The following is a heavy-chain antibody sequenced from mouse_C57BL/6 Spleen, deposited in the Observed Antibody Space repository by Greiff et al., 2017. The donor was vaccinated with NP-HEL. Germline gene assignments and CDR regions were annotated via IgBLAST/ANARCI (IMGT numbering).Heavy chain of an antibody. D-gene: IGHD1-1*01. CDR1: GYTFTDYY. V-gene: IGHV1-76*01. CDR2: IYPGSGNT. J-gene: IGHJ2*01. Sequence: QVQLQQSGAELVRPGASVKLSCKASGYTFTDYYINWVKQRPGQGLEWIARIYPGSGNTYYNEKFKGKATLTAEKSSSTAYMQLSSLTSEDSAVYFCAIYYGSSSYYFDYWGQGTTLTVSS. CDR3: AIYYGSSSYYFDY.